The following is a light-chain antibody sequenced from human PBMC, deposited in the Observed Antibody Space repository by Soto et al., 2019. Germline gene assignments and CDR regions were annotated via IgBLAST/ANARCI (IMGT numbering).Light chain of an antibody. CDR2: HTS. CDR1: QSIGTY. V-gene: IGKV3-11*01. CDR3: QQRSDWTRT. J-gene: IGKJ1*01. Sequence: EIVLTQSPVTLSLYPGESATLSCRASQSIGTYLAWYQQKPDQAPRLLIYHTSNRATGIPARFSGSGSGTDFTLTISGLEPEDFAVYYCQQRSDWTRTFGQGTKVEVK.